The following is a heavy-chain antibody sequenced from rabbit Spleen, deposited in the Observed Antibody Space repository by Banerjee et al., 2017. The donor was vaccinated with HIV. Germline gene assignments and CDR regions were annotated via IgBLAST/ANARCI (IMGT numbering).Heavy chain of an antibody. CDR1: GFSFSGSYW. J-gene: IGHJ6*01. CDR2: IYAGSSGST. D-gene: IGHD8-1*01. Sequence: EESGGDLVKPEGSLTLTCTASGFSFSGSYWICWVRQAPGKGLEWIGTIYAGSSGSTYYASWAKGRFTISKTSSTTVTLQMTSLTAADTATYFCARDAATSFSSYGMDLWGPGTLVTVS. CDR3: ARDAATSFSSYGMDL. V-gene: IGHV1S45*01.